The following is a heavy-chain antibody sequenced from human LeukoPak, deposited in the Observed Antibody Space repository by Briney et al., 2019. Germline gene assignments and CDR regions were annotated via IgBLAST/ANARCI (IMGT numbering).Heavy chain of an antibody. V-gene: IGHV3-20*04. CDR2: INWNGGST. CDR3: ARVYYDSSGYVY. D-gene: IGHD3-22*01. Sequence: PGGSLRLSCAASGFTFDDYGMSWIRQAPGKGLEWVSGINWNGGSTGYADSVKGRFTISRDNAKNSLYLQMNSLRAEDTALYYCARVYYDSSGYVYWGQGTLVTVSS. CDR1: GFTFDDYG. J-gene: IGHJ4*02.